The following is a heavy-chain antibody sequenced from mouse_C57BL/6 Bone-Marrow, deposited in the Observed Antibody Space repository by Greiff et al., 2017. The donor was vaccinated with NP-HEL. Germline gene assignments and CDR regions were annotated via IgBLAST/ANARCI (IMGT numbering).Heavy chain of an antibody. CDR1: GYTFTSYW. V-gene: IGHV1-53*01. CDR2: INPNNGGT. Sequence: QVQLQQPGTELVKPGASVKLSCKASGYTFTSYWMHWLKPRPGPGLEWIGNINPNNGGTNDNEKFKTKATLTVDKSSSTAYMHLSSLTSDDSAVYYCARDSGYAFDYWGQGTTLTVSS. D-gene: IGHD3-2*02. CDR3: ARDSGYAFDY. J-gene: IGHJ2*01.